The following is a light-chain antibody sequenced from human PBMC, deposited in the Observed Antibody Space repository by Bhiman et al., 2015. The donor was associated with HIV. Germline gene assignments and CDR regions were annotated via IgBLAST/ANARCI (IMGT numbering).Light chain of an antibody. Sequence: QPVLTQPPSVSGAPGQRITVSCTGTSSNIGARHDVHWYQQLPGRPPKLLIFGNNNRPSGVPDRFSGSKSGTSASLAITGLQADDEADYFCQSYDSSLSALVFGTGTKVTVL. CDR3: QSYDSSLSALV. CDR2: GNN. J-gene: IGLJ1*01. V-gene: IGLV1-40*01. CDR1: SSNIGARHD.